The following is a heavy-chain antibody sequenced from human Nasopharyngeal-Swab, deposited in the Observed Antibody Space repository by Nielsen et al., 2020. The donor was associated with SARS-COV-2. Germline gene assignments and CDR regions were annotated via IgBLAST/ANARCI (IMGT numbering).Heavy chain of an antibody. V-gene: IGHV3-48*04. CDR1: GFTFRSYS. D-gene: IGHD5-12*01. CDR3: AKDQGGYDATQGGY. Sequence: GGSLRLSCTASGFTFRSYSMIWVRQAPGKGLEWISYISSSSVTIFYADSVRGRFTISRDNAKYSLYLQMNSLRAEDTGVYYCAKDQGGYDATQGGYWGQGTLVTVSS. CDR2: ISSSSVTI. J-gene: IGHJ4*02.